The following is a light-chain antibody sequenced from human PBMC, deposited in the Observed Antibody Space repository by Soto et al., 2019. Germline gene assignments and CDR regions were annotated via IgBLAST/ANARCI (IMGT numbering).Light chain of an antibody. CDR2: LGS. V-gene: IGKV2-28*01. CDR3: MQALQTPLT. Sequence: DIVMTQSPLSLPVTPGESASISCRSSQSLLHSSGNNYLDWYLQKPGQSPQLLIYLGSNRAPGVPDKFSGSGSGTDFTLKISRVEAEDVGVYYCMQALQTPLTLGGGTKVEI. CDR1: QSLLHSSGNNY. J-gene: IGKJ4*01.